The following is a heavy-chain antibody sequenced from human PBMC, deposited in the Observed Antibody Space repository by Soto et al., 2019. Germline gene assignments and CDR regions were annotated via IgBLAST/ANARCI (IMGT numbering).Heavy chain of an antibody. CDR3: ARKQWLNYFEY. CDR1: GGTFSSYA. V-gene: IGHV1-69*01. CDR2: IIPIFGTA. J-gene: IGHJ4*02. Sequence: QVQLVQSGAEVKKPGSSVKVSCKASGGTFSSYAISWVRQAPVQGLEWMGGIIPIFGTANYAQKFQGRVKITADDSTSTAYMEVSSLRSEDTAVYYCARKQWLNYFEYWGQGTLVTVSS. D-gene: IGHD6-19*01.